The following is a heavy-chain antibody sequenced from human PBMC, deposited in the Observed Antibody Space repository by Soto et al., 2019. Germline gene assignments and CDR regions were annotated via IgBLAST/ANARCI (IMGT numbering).Heavy chain of an antibody. D-gene: IGHD6-13*01. Sequence: HVQLVESGGGVVQPGTSLGLSCAPSGFTFSSYGMYWVRQAPGKGLEWVAVVSYDGKNKYYADSVKGRFTISRDNAKNMLYLQMNSLRAEDTAVYYCAKDLGQQLVLNYGMDVWGHGTTVTVSS. J-gene: IGHJ6*02. CDR2: VSYDGKNK. CDR1: GFTFSSYG. V-gene: IGHV3-30*18. CDR3: AKDLGQQLVLNYGMDV.